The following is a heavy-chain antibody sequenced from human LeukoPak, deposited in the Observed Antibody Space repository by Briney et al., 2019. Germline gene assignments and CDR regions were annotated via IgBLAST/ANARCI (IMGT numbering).Heavy chain of an antibody. V-gene: IGHV3-23*01. CDR3: AKAFDDYFFDY. D-gene: IGHD2-21*02. J-gene: IGHJ4*02. Sequence: SGGSLRLSCAASGFTFNTYAMSWVRQAPGKGLEWVSGIGGSGSSTYYAESVKGRFTISRDNSKNTLYLRMNSLRAEDTAAYYCAKAFDDYFFDYWGQGTLVTVSS. CDR2: IGGSGSST. CDR1: GFTFNTYA.